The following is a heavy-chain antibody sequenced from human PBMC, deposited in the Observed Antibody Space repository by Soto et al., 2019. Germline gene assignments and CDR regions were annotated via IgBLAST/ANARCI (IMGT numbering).Heavy chain of an antibody. CDR3: ARDLGGEPRYPPDY. J-gene: IGHJ4*02. CDR2: ISYDGSNK. D-gene: IGHD3-16*01. V-gene: IGHV3-30-3*01. CDR1: GFTFSSYA. Sequence: PVGSLRLSCAASGFTFSSYAMHRVRQAPGKGLEWVAVISYDGSNKYYADSVKGRFTISRDNSKNTLYLQMNSLRAEDTAVYYCARDLGGEPRYPPDYWGQGTLVTVSS.